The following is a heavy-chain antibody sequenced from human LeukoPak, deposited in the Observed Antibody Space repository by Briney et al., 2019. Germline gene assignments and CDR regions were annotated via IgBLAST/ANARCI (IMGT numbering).Heavy chain of an antibody. D-gene: IGHD6-19*01. Sequence: GRSLRLSCAASGFIFSSYGMHWVRQAPGKGLEWVAVIWYDGSNKYYADSVKGRFTISRDNSKNTLYLQMDSLRAEDTAVYYCARDSLGTSSGWFDPWGQGTLVTVSS. V-gene: IGHV3-33*01. CDR2: IWYDGSNK. CDR3: ARDSLGTSSGWFDP. CDR1: GFIFSSYG. J-gene: IGHJ5*02.